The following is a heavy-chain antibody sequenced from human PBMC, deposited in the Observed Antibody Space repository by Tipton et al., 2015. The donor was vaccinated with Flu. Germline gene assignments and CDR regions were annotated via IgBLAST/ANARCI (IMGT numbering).Heavy chain of an antibody. D-gene: IGHD1-1*01. CDR1: GGSFSGYY. J-gene: IGHJ4*02. CDR3: ARRTTDTGLAD. CDR2: INHSGST. Sequence: TLSLTCAVYGGSFSGYYWSWIRQPPGKGLEWIGEINHSGSTNYNPSLKSRVTISVDRPNNQFSLRLMSVTAADTAVYYCARRTTDTGLADWGPGTLVTVSP. V-gene: IGHV4-34*01.